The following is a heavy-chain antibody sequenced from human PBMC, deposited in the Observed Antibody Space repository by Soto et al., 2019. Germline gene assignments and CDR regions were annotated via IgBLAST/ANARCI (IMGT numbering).Heavy chain of an antibody. CDR2: ISYDGSKK. D-gene: IGHD4-4*01. V-gene: IGHV3-30-3*01. CDR3: ARPVRGTTVNYFDY. CDR1: GFTFSSYA. J-gene: IGHJ4*02. Sequence: GGSLRLSGAASGFTFSSYAMHWVRQAPGKGLAWVAVISYDGSKKYYSDSVKGQGTISRDDSKNTLYLQMNSLRAEETGVYDCARPVRGTTVNYFDYWGQGTLVTVSS.